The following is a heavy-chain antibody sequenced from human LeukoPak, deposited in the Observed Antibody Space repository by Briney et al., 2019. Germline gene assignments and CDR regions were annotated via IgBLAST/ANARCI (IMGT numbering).Heavy chain of an antibody. Sequence: SETLSLTCAVYGGSFSGYYWSWIRQPPGKGLEWIGEINHSGSTNYNPSPKSRVTISVDTSKNQSSLKLSSVTAADTAVYYCASGGDYGDYVLDYWGQGTLVTVSS. CDR2: INHSGST. D-gene: IGHD4-17*01. V-gene: IGHV4-34*01. J-gene: IGHJ4*02. CDR1: GGSFSGYY. CDR3: ASGGDYGDYVLDY.